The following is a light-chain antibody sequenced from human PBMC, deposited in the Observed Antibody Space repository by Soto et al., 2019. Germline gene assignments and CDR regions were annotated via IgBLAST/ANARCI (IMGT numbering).Light chain of an antibody. CDR3: QKHKSPVE. Sequence: DIQMTQSPSTLSASVGDRVTITCRASQSISSWLAWYQQKPGKAPKLLIYDASSLESGVPSRFSGSGSGTEFTLTISSLQPDDFATYHCQKHKSPVEFGQGTKVDIK. CDR2: DAS. V-gene: IGKV1-5*01. CDR1: QSISSW. J-gene: IGKJ1*01.